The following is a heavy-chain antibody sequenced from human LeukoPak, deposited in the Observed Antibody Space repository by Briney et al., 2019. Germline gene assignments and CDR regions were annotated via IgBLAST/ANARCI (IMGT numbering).Heavy chain of an antibody. J-gene: IGHJ4*02. CDR3: AREIGPIQLHLWGSAFDY. V-gene: IGHV1-18*01. D-gene: IGHD5-24*01. CDR2: ISAYNGNT. CDR1: GYTFTSDS. Sequence: ASVKVSCKASGYTFTSDSISWVRQAPGHGLEWMGWISAYNGNTNYAQKFQGRVTMTADTSTSTAYMELRSLRSEDTAVYYCAREIGPIQLHLWGSAFDYWGQGTLVTVSS.